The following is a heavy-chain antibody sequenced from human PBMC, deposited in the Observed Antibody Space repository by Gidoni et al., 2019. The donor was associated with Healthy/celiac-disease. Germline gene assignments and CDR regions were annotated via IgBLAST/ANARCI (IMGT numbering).Heavy chain of an antibody. D-gene: IGHD5-18*01. Sequence: QVQLVQSGAEVKKPGSSVKVSCKASGGTFSSYAISWVRQAPGQGLEWMGGIIPIFGTANYAQKFQGRVTITADESTSTAYMELSSLRSEDTAVYYCARDSPTAMDWAGGWFDPWGQGTLVTVSS. V-gene: IGHV1-69*01. CDR1: GGTFSSYA. J-gene: IGHJ5*02. CDR3: ARDSPTAMDWAGGWFDP. CDR2: IIPIFGTA.